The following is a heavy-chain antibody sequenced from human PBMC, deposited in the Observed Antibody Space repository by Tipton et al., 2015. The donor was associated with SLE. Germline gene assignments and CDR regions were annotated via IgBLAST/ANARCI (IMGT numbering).Heavy chain of an antibody. Sequence: GSLRLSCDVSGDSISSNANLWSWVRQPPGKGLEWIGEIDHSGSTKYNSSLKSRVTISVDKSKNQFSLKMTFVTAADTAIYYCARVRTEDIVSTKCNWFDPWGQGTLVTVSS. CDR2: IDHSGST. J-gene: IGHJ5*02. CDR1: GDSISSNANL. D-gene: IGHD5/OR15-5a*01. CDR3: ARVRTEDIVSTKCNWFDP. V-gene: IGHV4-4*02.